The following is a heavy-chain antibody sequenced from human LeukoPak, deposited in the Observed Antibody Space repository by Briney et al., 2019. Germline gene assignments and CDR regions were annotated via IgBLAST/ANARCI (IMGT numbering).Heavy chain of an antibody. CDR1: GFTFSSYA. Sequence: GGSLRISCAASGFTFSSYAMSWVRQAPGKRLEWVSDISSSGGSTYYADSVKGRFTISRDNSKNTLYLQMNSLRAEDTAVYYCAKGDSTTLLRPYYFDYWGQGTLVTVSS. V-gene: IGHV3-23*01. J-gene: IGHJ4*02. CDR3: AKGDSTTLLRPYYFDY. D-gene: IGHD3-10*01. CDR2: ISSSGGST.